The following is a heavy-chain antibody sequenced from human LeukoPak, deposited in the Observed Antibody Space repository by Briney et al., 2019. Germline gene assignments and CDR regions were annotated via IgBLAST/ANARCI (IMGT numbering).Heavy chain of an antibody. CDR2: ISGDCGST. CDR1: GFTFDDYA. Sequence: PGGSLRLSCAASGFTFDDYAMHWVRQAPGKGLEWVSLISGDCGSTYYSDSVKGRFPISRDNSKNSLYLKMNSLRTADPALYYCAKGSHYYGSGSYALYNWGQGTLVTVSS. V-gene: IGHV3-43*02. D-gene: IGHD3-10*01. CDR3: AKGSHYYGSGSYALYN. J-gene: IGHJ4*02.